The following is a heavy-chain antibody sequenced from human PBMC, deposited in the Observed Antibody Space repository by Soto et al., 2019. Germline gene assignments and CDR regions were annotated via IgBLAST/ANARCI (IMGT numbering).Heavy chain of an antibody. CDR1: GFSLSTSGMC. Sequence: SGPTLVNPTQTLTLTCTFSGFSLSTSGMCVSWIRQPPGKALEWLARIDWDDDKYYSTSLKTRLTISKDTSKNQVVLTMTNMDPVDTAAYYCARTGVPYSGYDSPYFDYWGQGTLVTVSS. CDR3: ARTGVPYSGYDSPYFDY. D-gene: IGHD5-12*01. CDR2: IDWDDDK. J-gene: IGHJ4*02. V-gene: IGHV2-70*11.